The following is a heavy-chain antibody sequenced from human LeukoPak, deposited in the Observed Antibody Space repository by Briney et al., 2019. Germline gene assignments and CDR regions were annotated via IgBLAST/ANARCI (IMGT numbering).Heavy chain of an antibody. Sequence: GGSLRLSCAASGFTFSSYAMNWVRQAPGKGLEWVSTISDSGGSTYYADSVKGRFTVSRDNSKNTLYLQMNSLRAEDTAVYYCAKTRDTLPNYFDYWGQGTLVTVSS. V-gene: IGHV3-23*01. D-gene: IGHD3-16*01. CDR3: AKTRDTLPNYFDY. CDR1: GFTFSSYA. CDR2: ISDSGGST. J-gene: IGHJ4*02.